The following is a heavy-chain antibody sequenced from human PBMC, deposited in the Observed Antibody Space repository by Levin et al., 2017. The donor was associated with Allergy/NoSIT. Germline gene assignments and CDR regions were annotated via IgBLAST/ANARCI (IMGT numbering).Heavy chain of an antibody. Sequence: GGSLRLSCKGSGSSFTSYWIGWVRQMPGKGLEWMGIIYPGDSDTRYSPSFQGQVTISADKSISTADLQWSSLKASDTAMYYCARKARIYHPNWFDPWGQGTLVTVSS. CDR2: IYPGDSDT. D-gene: IGHD2-2*02. CDR3: ARKARIYHPNWFDP. J-gene: IGHJ5*02. V-gene: IGHV5-51*01. CDR1: GSSFTSYW.